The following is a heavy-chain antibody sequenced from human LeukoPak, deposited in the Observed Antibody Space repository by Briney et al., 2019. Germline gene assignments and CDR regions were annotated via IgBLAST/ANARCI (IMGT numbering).Heavy chain of an antibody. V-gene: IGHV1-18*01. CDR3: ARDPGSSSWYYFDY. J-gene: IGHJ4*02. Sequence: ASVKVSCKASGYTFTSYGISWVRQAPGQGLEWMGWISAYNGNTNYAQKFQGRVTITTDESTSTAYMELSSLRSEDTAVYYCARDPGSSSWYYFDYWGQGTLVTVSS. CDR1: GYTFTSYG. CDR2: ISAYNGNT. D-gene: IGHD6-13*01.